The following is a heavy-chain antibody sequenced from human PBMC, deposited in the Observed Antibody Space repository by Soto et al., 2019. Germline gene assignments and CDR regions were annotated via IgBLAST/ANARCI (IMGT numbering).Heavy chain of an antibody. Sequence: SETLSLTCTVSVASITGYYWSWIRQSPGKGLEWIGCSYYTGATNYNPSLKSRVTISVDTSRNQFSLTLTSATAADTAVYYCARARNPRTGFDYWGQGTLVTVSS. CDR3: ARARNPRTGFDY. CDR2: SYYTGAT. CDR1: VASITGYY. J-gene: IGHJ4*02. V-gene: IGHV4-59*01. D-gene: IGHD7-27*01.